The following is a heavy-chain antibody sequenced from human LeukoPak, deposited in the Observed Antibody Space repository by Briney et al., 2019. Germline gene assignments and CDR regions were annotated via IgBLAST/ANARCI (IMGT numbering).Heavy chain of an antibody. J-gene: IGHJ4*02. D-gene: IGHD3-22*01. CDR3: AKAPYYYDSSGYYADDY. CDR1: GFTFSSYA. Sequence: GGTLRLSCAASGFTFSSYAMSWVRQAPGKGLEWVSAISGSGGSTYYADSVKGRFTISRDNSKNTLYLQMNSLRAEDTAVYYCAKAPYYYDSSGYYADDYWGQGTLVTVSS. CDR2: ISGSGGST. V-gene: IGHV3-23*01.